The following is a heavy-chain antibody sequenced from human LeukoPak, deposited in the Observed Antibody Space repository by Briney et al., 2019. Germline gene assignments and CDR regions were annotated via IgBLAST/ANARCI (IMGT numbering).Heavy chain of an antibody. V-gene: IGHV3-30*04. CDR2: ISYDGSSQ. Sequence: GGSLRLSCAASGFTFKNYAMHWVRQAQGKGLEWVAVISYDGSSQYYADSVTGRFTISRDNSKDTLYLQMNSLGADDTALYYCARDSGSGSYNWFDPWGQGTLVIISS. D-gene: IGHD3-10*01. CDR3: ARDSGSGSYNWFDP. CDR1: GFTFKNYA. J-gene: IGHJ5*02.